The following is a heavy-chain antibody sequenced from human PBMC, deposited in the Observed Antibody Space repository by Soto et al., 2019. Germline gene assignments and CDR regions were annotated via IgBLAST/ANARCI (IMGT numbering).Heavy chain of an antibody. D-gene: IGHD3-10*01. CDR1: GGTFSSYA. CDR2: IIPIFGTA. CDR3: ARVLWFGELSESGGWFGP. V-gene: IGHV1-69*01. Sequence: QVQLVQSGAEVKKPGSSVKVSCKASGGTFSSYAISWVRQAPGQGLEWMGGIIPIFGTANYAQKFQGRVTITADESTSTAYMELSSLRSEDTAVYYCARVLWFGELSESGGWFGPWGQGTLVTVSS. J-gene: IGHJ5*02.